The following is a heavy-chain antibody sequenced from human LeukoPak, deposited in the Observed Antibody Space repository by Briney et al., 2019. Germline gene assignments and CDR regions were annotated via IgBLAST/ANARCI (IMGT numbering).Heavy chain of an antibody. V-gene: IGHV1-69*04. Sequence: SVKVSCKASGYTFTGYYMHWVRQAPGQGLEWMGRIIPILGIANYAQKFQGRVTITADKSTSTAYMELSSLRSEDTAVYYCARDRVHVYYDSSGYNYFDYWGQGTLVTVSS. D-gene: IGHD3-22*01. CDR1: GYTFTGYY. CDR3: ARDRVHVYYDSSGYNYFDY. J-gene: IGHJ4*02. CDR2: IIPILGIA.